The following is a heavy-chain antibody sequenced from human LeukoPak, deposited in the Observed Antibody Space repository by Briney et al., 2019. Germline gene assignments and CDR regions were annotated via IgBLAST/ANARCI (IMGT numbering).Heavy chain of an antibody. D-gene: IGHD1-26*01. CDR3: ARDVGGSLDY. J-gene: IGHJ4*02. Sequence: GGCLRLSCAATGFSFSTYWMAWVRQAPGKGLEWVANIKGDASARHQADSVKGRFTISRDNAQRSVYLQMSRLRGEDTGVYYCARDVGGSLDYWGQGTLVTVSS. CDR1: GFSFSTYW. CDR2: IKGDASAR. V-gene: IGHV3-7*01.